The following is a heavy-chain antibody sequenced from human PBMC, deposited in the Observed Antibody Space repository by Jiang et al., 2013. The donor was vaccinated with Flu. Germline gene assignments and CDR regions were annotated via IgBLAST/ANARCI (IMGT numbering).Heavy chain of an antibody. V-gene: IGHV1-69*01. CDR2: IIPIFGTA. D-gene: IGHD2-2*02. J-gene: IGHJ5*02. CDR3: ARGTGCSSTSCYSWFDP. CDR1: GGTFSSYA. Sequence: QSGAEVKKPGSSVKVSCKASGGTFSSYAISWVRQAPGQGLEWMGGIIPIFGTANYAQKFQGRVTITADESTSTAYMELSSLRSEDTAVYYCARGTGCSSTSCYSWFDPWGQGTLVTVSS.